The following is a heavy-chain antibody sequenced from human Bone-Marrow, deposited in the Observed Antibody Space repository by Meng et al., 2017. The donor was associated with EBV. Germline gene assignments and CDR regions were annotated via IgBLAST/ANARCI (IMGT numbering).Heavy chain of an antibody. J-gene: IGHJ4*02. CDR2: FYSATTT. Sequence: QLQLQDSGPGLVKPSXVLSLICNVSGGSITTPNYYWGWIRQPPGKGLEWIGTFYSATTTFYNPSLRSRLIISVDTSKNQFSLRLTSVTAADTAVYYCVRGYDYGDYVDYWGQGTLVTVSS. D-gene: IGHD4-17*01. CDR1: GGSITTPNYY. V-gene: IGHV4-39*07. CDR3: VRGYDYGDYVDY.